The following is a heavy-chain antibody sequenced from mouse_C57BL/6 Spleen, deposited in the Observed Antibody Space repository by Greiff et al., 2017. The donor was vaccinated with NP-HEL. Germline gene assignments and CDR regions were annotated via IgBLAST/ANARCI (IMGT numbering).Heavy chain of an antibody. Sequence: EVQVVESGGGLVQPKGSLKLSCAASGFSFNTYAMNWVRQAPGKGLEWVARIRSKSNNYATYYADSVKDRFTISRDDSESMLYLQMNNLKTEDTAMYYCVKYDYDWFAYWGQGTLVTVSA. D-gene: IGHD2-4*01. CDR1: GFSFNTYA. CDR3: VKYDYDWFAY. J-gene: IGHJ3*01. V-gene: IGHV10-1*01. CDR2: IRSKSNNYAT.